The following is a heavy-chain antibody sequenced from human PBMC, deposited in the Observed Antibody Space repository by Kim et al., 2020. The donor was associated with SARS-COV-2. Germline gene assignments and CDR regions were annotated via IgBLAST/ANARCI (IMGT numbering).Heavy chain of an antibody. Sequence: ASVKVSCKASGYSFSGYAMQWVRQAPGQRLEWMGWINTGNGNTKYSQKFQGRVTITRDTPASTAYMELSSLRLEDTAVYYCARGPASYNWFDPWGQGTLVTVSS. CDR3: ARGPASYNWFDP. D-gene: IGHD2-15*01. V-gene: IGHV1-3*04. J-gene: IGHJ5*02. CDR1: GYSFSGYA. CDR2: INTGNGNT.